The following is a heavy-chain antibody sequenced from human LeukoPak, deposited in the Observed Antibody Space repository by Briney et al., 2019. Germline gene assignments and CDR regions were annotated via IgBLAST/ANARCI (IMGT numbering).Heavy chain of an antibody. J-gene: IGHJ4*02. CDR3: ARDGAYYDSSGYYSKDY. D-gene: IGHD3-22*01. Sequence: EGSLRLSCAASGFTFSDCYMSWIRQAPGKGLEWVSYISSSGSTIYYADSVRGRFTISRDNAKNSLYLQMNSLRAEDTAVYYCARDGAYYDSSGYYSKDYWGQGTLVTVSS. CDR2: ISSSGSTI. CDR1: GFTFSDCY. V-gene: IGHV3-11*01.